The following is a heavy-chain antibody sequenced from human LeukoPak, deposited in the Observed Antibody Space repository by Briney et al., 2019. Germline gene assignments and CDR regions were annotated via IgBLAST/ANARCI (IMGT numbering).Heavy chain of an antibody. V-gene: IGHV3-13*01. CDR3: ARANYYGSGSTLDAFDI. CDR2: IGTAGDT. CDR1: GFTFSSYD. Sequence: GGSLRLSYAASGFTFSSYDMHWVRQATGKGLEWVSAIGTAGDTYYPGSVKGRYTISRENAKNSLYLQMNSLRAGDTAVYYCARANYYGSGSTLDAFDIWGQGTMVTVSS. D-gene: IGHD3-10*01. J-gene: IGHJ3*02.